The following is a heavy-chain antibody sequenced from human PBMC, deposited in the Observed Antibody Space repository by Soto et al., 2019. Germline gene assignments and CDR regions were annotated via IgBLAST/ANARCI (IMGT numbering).Heavy chain of an antibody. J-gene: IGHJ4*02. D-gene: IGHD6-19*01. CDR1: GYTFTSYG. CDR3: ARDRSSGWFVY. Sequence: ASVKVSCKASGYTFTSYGISWVRQAPGQGLEWMGWISAYNSNTNYAQKFQGRVTMTTVTSTSTAYLELRSLRSDDTAVYYCARDRSSGWFVYWGQGTLVTVSS. V-gene: IGHV1-18*01. CDR2: ISAYNSNT.